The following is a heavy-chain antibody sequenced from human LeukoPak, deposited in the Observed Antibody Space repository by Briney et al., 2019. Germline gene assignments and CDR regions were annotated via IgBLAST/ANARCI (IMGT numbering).Heavy chain of an antibody. D-gene: IGHD3-10*01. V-gene: IGHV1-8*01. CDR3: ARGLFWFGDLKTHWFDP. Sequence: ASVKVSCKASGYTFTSYYINWVRQAPGQGLEWMGWVNPKTGNTSYAQNFQGRVTMTRDTSISTAYMELSSLRSEDTAVYYCARGLFWFGDLKTHWFDPWGQGTLVTVSS. CDR2: VNPKTGNT. CDR1: GYTFTSYY. J-gene: IGHJ5*02.